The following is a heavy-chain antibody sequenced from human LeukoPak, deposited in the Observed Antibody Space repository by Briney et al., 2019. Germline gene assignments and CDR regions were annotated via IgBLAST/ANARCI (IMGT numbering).Heavy chain of an antibody. J-gene: IGHJ4*02. D-gene: IGHD5-18*01. V-gene: IGHV4-34*01. CDR3: ASRRGYSYGRSFDY. CDR1: GGSFSGYY. CDR2: INHSGST. Sequence: SGTLSLTCAVYGGSFSGYYWSWIRQPPGKGLEWIGEINHSGSTNYNPSLKSRVTISVDTSKNQFSLKLSSVTAADTAVYYCASRRGYSYGRSFDYWGQGTLVTVSS.